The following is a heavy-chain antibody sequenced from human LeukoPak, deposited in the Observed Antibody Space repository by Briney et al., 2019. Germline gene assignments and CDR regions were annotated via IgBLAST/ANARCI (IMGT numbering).Heavy chain of an antibody. D-gene: IGHD2-2*01. CDR3: ARPGYCSSTSCLNWFDP. CDR1: GFTFSTYV. J-gene: IGHJ5*02. CDR2: INHSGST. V-gene: IGHV4-34*01. Sequence: GSLRLSCAASGFTFSTYVVTWVRQPPGKGLEWIGEINHSGSTNYNPSLKSRVTISVDTSKNQFSLILNSVTAADTAVYYCARPGYCSSTSCLNWFDPWGQGTLVTVSS.